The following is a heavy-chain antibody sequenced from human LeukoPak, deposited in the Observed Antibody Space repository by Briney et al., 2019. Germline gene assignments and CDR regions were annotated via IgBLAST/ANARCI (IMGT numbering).Heavy chain of an antibody. CDR1: GGSISSGSYY. CDR2: IYTSGST. Sequence: PSETLSLTCTVSGGSISSGSYYWSWIRQPAGKGLEWIGRIYTSGSTNYNPSLKSRVTISVDTSKNQFSLKLSSVTAADTAVYYCARTMVRGVPYYFDYWGQGTLVTVSS. V-gene: IGHV4-61*02. D-gene: IGHD3-10*01. J-gene: IGHJ4*02. CDR3: ARTMVRGVPYYFDY.